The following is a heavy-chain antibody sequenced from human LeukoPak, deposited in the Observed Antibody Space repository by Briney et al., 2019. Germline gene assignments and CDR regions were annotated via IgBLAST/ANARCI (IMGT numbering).Heavy chain of an antibody. CDR1: GGSFGNYY. D-gene: IGHD5-24*01. J-gene: IGHJ4*02. CDR2: IHDSGSS. Sequence: SETLSLTCAVYGGSFGNYYYNWMRQPPGKGLEWIGLIHDSGSSNYDPSLKNRVSISVDTSKNQFSLKLTSVTAADTAVYYCVIGRGWQPDYWGQGTLVTVSS. V-gene: IGHV4-59*01. CDR3: VIGRGWQPDY.